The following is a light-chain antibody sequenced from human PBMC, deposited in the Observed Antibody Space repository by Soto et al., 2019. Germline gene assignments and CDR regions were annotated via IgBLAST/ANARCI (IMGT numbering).Light chain of an antibody. CDR3: QQYDYSVWT. V-gene: IGKV1-5*01. J-gene: IGKJ1*01. CDR2: DAS. Sequence: DIQMTQSPSTLSASVGDRVIITCRASQSLSGWLAWYQQKPGKAPKLLIYDASSLESGVPSRFSGSGSGTDFTLTISRLEPEDLAVYYCQQYDYSVWTFGQGTKVDIK. CDR1: QSLSGW.